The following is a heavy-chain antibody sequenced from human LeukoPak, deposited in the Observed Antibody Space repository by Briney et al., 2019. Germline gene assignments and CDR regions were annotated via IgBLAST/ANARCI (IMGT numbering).Heavy chain of an antibody. J-gene: IGHJ5*01. CDR2: INHSGST. V-gene: IGHV4-34*01. Sequence: SETLSLTCAVYGGSFSGYYWSWIRQPPGKGLEWIGEINHSGSTNYNPSLKSRVTISVDTSKNQFSLKLSSVTAADTAVYYCAKTPRGVRDWRWLQLPLDSWGQGTLVTVSS. CDR1: GGSFSGYY. CDR3: AKTPRGVRDWRWLQLPLDS. D-gene: IGHD5-24*01.